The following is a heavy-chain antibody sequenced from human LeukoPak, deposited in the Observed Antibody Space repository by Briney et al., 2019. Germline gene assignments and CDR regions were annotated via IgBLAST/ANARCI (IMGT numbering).Heavy chain of an antibody. CDR3: ARAQDFAEAFDI. CDR1: GGSISSGGYY. CDR2: IYYSGST. Sequence: SETLSLTCTVSGGSISSGGYYWSWIRQHPGKGLEWIGYIYYSGSTYYNPSLKSRVTISVDTSKNQFSLKLSSVTAADTAVYYCARAQDFAEAFDIWGQGTMVTVSS. V-gene: IGHV4-31*03. J-gene: IGHJ3*02. D-gene: IGHD2-15*01.